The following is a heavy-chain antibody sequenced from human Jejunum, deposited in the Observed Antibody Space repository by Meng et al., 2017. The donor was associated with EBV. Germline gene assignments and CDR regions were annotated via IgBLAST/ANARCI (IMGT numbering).Heavy chain of an antibody. CDR3: AAHTWGVYHSNS. Sequence: HVDLVELWHQVKSPGGSVKVSCKASGYNLTNYALHVVGQAPGQRLEWIGWVNGANGATKVSHQFQVRVTFTRDTSANTGYMELSSLTSEDTAVYYRAAHTWGVYHSNSWGQGTLVTVSS. CDR2: VNGANGAT. V-gene: IGHV1-3*01. CDR1: GYNLTNYA. J-gene: IGHJ4*02. D-gene: IGHD5/OR15-5a*01.